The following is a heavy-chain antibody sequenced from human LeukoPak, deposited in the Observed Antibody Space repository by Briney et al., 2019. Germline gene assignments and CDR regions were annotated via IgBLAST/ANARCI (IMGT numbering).Heavy chain of an antibody. CDR1: GFSFYNDW. CDR3: ARNSGTDDYKRAFDI. CDR2: IDRPGSGN. Sequence: GGSLRLSCAASGFSFYNDWMNWVRQAPGKGLEWVSDIDRPGSGNHYADSVKGRFTISRDNSKNSMYLQMNSLRAEDTAVYYCARNSGTDDYKRAFDIWGQGTMVTVSS. D-gene: IGHD5-24*01. J-gene: IGHJ3*02. V-gene: IGHV3-7*05.